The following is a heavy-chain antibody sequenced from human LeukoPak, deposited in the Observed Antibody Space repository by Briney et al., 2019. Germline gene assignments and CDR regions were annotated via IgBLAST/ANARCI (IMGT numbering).Heavy chain of an antibody. CDR1: GYILSELP. CDR3: ATFSPGSGSSGDY. CDR2: LGHEDGEP. J-gene: IGHJ4*02. D-gene: IGHD3-10*01. V-gene: IGHV1-24*01. Sequence: ASVKVSCTVSGYILSELPMHWVRQAPGKGLEWMGGLGHEDGEPIYAQKFQGRVTMTQDTSTDTAYMELNRLRSEDTAVYYCATFSPGSGSSGDYWGQGTLVTVSS.